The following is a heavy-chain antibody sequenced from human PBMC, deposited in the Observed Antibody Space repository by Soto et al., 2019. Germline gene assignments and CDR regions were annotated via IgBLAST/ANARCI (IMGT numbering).Heavy chain of an antibody. CDR1: GYTFTTYV. J-gene: IGHJ4*02. CDR2: INADSGIT. V-gene: IGHV1-3*01. Sequence: QVQLVQSGAEVKKPGASVKVSCKTSGYTFTTYVIQWVRQAPGQRLEWMAWINADSGITKSAQEFRDRVTFTRDTSANTLYMEMSSLRSEDTAMYYCAREVVRGVQFDYWGQGTLVTVSS. D-gene: IGHD3-10*01. CDR3: AREVVRGVQFDY.